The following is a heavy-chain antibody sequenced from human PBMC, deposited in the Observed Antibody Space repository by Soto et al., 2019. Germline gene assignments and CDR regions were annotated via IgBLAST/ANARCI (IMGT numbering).Heavy chain of an antibody. D-gene: IGHD5-18*01. J-gene: IGHJ3*02. V-gene: IGHV3-30-3*01. Sequence: QVQLVESGGGVVQPGRSLRLSCAASGFTFSSYAMHWVRQAPGKGLEWVAVISYDGSNKYYADSVKGRFTISRDNSKNTLYLQMNSLRAEDTAVYYCAVGYSYDLDAFDIWGQGTMVTVSS. CDR1: GFTFSSYA. CDR2: ISYDGSNK. CDR3: AVGYSYDLDAFDI.